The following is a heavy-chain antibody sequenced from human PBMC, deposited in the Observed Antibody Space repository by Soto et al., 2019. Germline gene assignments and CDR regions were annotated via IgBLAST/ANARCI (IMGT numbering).Heavy chain of an antibody. J-gene: IGHJ4*02. Sequence: SETLSLTCAVYGGSFSGYYWSWIRQPPGKGLEWIGEINHSGSTNYNPSLKSRVTISVDTSKNQFSLKLSSVTAADTAVYYCGFWSSDDARDYFDFSGQRSLVTVSS. CDR1: GGSFSGYY. D-gene: IGHD3-3*01. CDR2: INHSGST. V-gene: IGHV4-34*01. CDR3: GFWSSDDARDYFDF.